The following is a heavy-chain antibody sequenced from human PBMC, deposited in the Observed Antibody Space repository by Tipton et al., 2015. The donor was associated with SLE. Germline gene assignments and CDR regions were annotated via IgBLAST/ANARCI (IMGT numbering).Heavy chain of an antibody. V-gene: IGHV4-31*03. CDR1: DGSVSSGSYY. CDR3: AREPHPYSGVLYYFDS. Sequence: TLSLTCTVSDGSVSSGSYYWSWIRQHPGKGLEWIGYIYYSGSTYYNPSLKSRLSISLDTSGNQFSLHLSPVTAADSAVYYCAREPHPYSGVLYYFDSWGRGTLVTVSS. J-gene: IGHJ4*02. CDR2: IYYSGST. D-gene: IGHD2-15*01.